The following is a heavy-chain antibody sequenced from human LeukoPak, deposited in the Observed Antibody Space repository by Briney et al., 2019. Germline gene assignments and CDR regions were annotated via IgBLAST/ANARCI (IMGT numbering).Heavy chain of an antibody. J-gene: IGHJ4*02. D-gene: IGHD3-22*01. V-gene: IGHV4-4*02. Sequence: SETLSLTCAVSGGSISSSNWWSWVRQPPGKGLEWIGEIYHSGSTNYNPSLKSRVTISVDKSKNQFSLKLSSVTAADTAVYYCARAGAYYYDSSGYYPYYFDYWGQGTLVTVSS. CDR3: ARAGAYYYDSSGYYPYYFDY. CDR1: GGSISSSNW. CDR2: IYHSGST.